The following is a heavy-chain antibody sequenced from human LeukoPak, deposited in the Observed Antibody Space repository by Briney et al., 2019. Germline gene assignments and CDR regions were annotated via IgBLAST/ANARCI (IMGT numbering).Heavy chain of an antibody. J-gene: IGHJ3*02. CDR1: GFTFSSNS. Sequence: GGSLRLSCAASGFTFSSNSMNWVRQAPGKGLEWVSYISSGSSTIYYADSVKGRFTISRDNDKNSLYVQMNSLRDEDTAVYYCARTSMRAFDIWGQGTMVTDSS. V-gene: IGHV3-48*02. CDR2: ISSGSSTI. D-gene: IGHD2/OR15-2a*01. CDR3: ARTSMRAFDI.